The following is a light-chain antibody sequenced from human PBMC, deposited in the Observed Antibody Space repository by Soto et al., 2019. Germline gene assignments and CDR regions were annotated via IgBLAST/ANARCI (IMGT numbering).Light chain of an antibody. Sequence: EIVMTQSPDTLSVSPGERVTLSCRASQTADSNLGWYQQKPGQPPRLLIYGASTRATGVPARFSGRGSGTEFTLTISGLQSEDSAVYYCQQYNAWPSITFGQGTRLEIK. V-gene: IGKV3-15*01. J-gene: IGKJ5*01. CDR3: QQYNAWPSIT. CDR1: QTADSN. CDR2: GAS.